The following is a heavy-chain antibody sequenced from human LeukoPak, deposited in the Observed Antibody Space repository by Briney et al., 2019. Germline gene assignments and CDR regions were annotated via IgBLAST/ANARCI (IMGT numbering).Heavy chain of an antibody. D-gene: IGHD3-10*01. V-gene: IGHV4-39*01. CDR3: ARNHCYGWGSKDFDY. CDR1: GGSVSSSSYY. Sequence: SETLSLTCTVSGGSVSSSSYYWGWIRQPPGKRLEWIGSIYYSGSTSYNPSLKIRVTISIDTSKHHFSMNLSSVTAADTAVYYRARNHCYGWGSKDFDYWGQGTLVTVSS. CDR2: IYYSGST. J-gene: IGHJ4*02.